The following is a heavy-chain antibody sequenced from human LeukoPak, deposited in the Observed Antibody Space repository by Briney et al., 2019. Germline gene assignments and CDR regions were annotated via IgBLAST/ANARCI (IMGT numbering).Heavy chain of an antibody. CDR1: GGSISSSSYY. CDR3: ARAAVPAARVWFDP. D-gene: IGHD2-2*01. Sequence: PSETLSLTCTVSGGSISSSSYYWGWIRQPPGKGLEWIGYIYHSGSTYYNPSLKSRVTISVDRSKNQFSLKLSSVTAADTAVYHCARAAVPAARVWFDPWGQGTLVTVSS. J-gene: IGHJ5*02. V-gene: IGHV4-39*07. CDR2: IYHSGST.